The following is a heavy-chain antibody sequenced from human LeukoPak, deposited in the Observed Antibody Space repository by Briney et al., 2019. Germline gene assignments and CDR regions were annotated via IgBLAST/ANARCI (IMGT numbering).Heavy chain of an antibody. CDR2: IKQDGSEE. D-gene: IGHD2-15*01. J-gene: IGHJ4*02. CDR3: ARPHCSGGSCYHKYFDY. Sequence: GGSLRLSCAASGFTFSSYWMSWARQAPGKGLEWVANIKQDGSEEYYVDSVKGRFTISRDNAKNSLYLQMNSLRAEDTAVYYCARPHCSGGSCYHKYFDYWGQGTLVTVSS. CDR1: GFTFSSYW. V-gene: IGHV3-7*01.